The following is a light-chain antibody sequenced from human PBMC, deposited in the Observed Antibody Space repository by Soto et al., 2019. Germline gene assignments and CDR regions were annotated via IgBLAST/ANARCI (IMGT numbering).Light chain of an antibody. CDR1: QSVSSY. V-gene: IGKV3-11*01. Sequence: EIVLTQSPVTLSLSPGERATLSCRASQSVSSYLAWYQQKPGQAPRLLIYDASNRATDIPARFSGSGSGTDFTLTISSLEPEDFAVYFCQQRSNWPPGVYTFGQGTKLEIK. J-gene: IGKJ2*01. CDR2: DAS. CDR3: QQRSNWPPGVYT.